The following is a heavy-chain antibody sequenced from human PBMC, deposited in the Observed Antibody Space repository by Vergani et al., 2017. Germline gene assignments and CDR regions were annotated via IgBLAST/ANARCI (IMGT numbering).Heavy chain of an antibody. CDR2: ISFDGTNE. D-gene: IGHD2-2*02. J-gene: IGHJ4*02. V-gene: IGHV3-30-3*01. CDR3: VRDRGLCAGGRCYTEAWDC. CDR1: GFALNRHA. Sequence: QVQLVESGGGVVQPGTSLRLTCVVSGFALNRHAMYSVRQAPGKGLEWVVGISFDGTNEYYPDLVKGRFTVSRDIAKNTLYLQVRSQRLEDTGVYHCVRDRGLCAGGRCYTEAWDCWGQGTQVTVCS.